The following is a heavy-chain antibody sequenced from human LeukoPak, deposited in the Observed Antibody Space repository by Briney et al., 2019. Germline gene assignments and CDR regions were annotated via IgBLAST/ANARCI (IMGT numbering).Heavy chain of an antibody. D-gene: IGHD6-19*01. J-gene: IGHJ6*03. V-gene: IGHV4-4*02. Sequence: SETLSLTCAVSGGSISSSNWWSWVRQPPGKGLEWIGEIYHSGSTNYNPSLKSRVTISVDKSKNQFSLKLSSVTAADTAVYYCARGIAVAATDYYYYYMDVWGKGTTVTVSS. CDR3: ARGIAVAATDYYYYYMDV. CDR1: GGSISSSNW. CDR2: IYHSGST.